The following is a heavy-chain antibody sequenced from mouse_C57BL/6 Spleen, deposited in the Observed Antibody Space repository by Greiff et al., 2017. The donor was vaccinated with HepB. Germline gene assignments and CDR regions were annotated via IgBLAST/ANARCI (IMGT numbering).Heavy chain of an antibody. V-gene: IGHV5-9-1*02. Sequence: EVKLMESGEGLVKPGGSLKLSCAASGFTFSSYAMSWVRQTPEKRLEWVAYISSGGDYIYYADTVKGRFTISRDNARNTLYLQMSSLKSEDTAMYYCTREAPPYDYDGGFAYWGQGTLVTVSA. CDR3: TREAPPYDYDGGFAY. D-gene: IGHD2-4*01. CDR1: GFTFSSYA. J-gene: IGHJ3*01. CDR2: ISSGGDYI.